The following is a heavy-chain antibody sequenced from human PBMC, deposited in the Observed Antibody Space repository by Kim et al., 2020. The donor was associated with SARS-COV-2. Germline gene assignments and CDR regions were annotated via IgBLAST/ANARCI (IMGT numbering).Heavy chain of an antibody. Sequence: PSLKSRVTISVDPSKNQFSLKLSSVTAADTAVYYCARGTYYDVLTGYYMDVWGQGATVTVSS. V-gene: IGHV4-59*09. D-gene: IGHD3-9*01. J-gene: IGHJ6*02. CDR3: ARGTYYDVLTGYYMDV.